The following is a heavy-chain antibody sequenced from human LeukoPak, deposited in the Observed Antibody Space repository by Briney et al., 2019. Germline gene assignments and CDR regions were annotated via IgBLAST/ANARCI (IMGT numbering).Heavy chain of an antibody. CDR3: ARDVLLWFGELDY. D-gene: IGHD3-10*01. Sequence: GGSLRLSCAASGFTFSSYAMHWVRQAPGKGLEWVPVISYDGSNKYYADSVKGRFTISRDNSKNTLYLQMNSLRAEDTAVYYCARDVLLWFGELDYWGQGTLVTVSS. V-gene: IGHV3-30-3*01. CDR2: ISYDGSNK. CDR1: GFTFSSYA. J-gene: IGHJ4*02.